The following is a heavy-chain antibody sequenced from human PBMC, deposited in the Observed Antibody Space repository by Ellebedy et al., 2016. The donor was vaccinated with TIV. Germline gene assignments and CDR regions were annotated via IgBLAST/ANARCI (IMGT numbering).Heavy chain of an antibody. Sequence: PSETLSLTCTVSGGSINNYYWNWIRQPAGKGLEWIGRLYPGGVATYNPSLKSRVTISVDTSKNQVSLKVNSVTAADTAVYYCARVRFSPGWFDPWGQGTLVTVSS. V-gene: IGHV4-4*07. CDR3: ARVRFSPGWFDP. J-gene: IGHJ5*02. CDR1: GGSINNYY. CDR2: LYPGGVA.